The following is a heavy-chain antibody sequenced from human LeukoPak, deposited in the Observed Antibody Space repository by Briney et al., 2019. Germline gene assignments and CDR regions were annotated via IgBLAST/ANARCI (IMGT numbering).Heavy chain of an antibody. CDR3: AKDLRWGSASYFFDP. Sequence: PGGSLRLSCAVTGFTFSEYAMSWVRQAPGKGLEWVSGISDNGGSTYYVDSVKGRFTISRDNSKNTLNLQMNSLRAEDTALYFCAKDLRWGSASYFFDPWGQGTLVTVSS. D-gene: IGHD3-16*01. CDR2: ISDNGGST. J-gene: IGHJ5*02. CDR1: GFTFSEYA. V-gene: IGHV3-23*01.